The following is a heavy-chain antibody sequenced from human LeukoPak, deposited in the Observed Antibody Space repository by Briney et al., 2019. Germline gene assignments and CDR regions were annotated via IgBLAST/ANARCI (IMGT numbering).Heavy chain of an antibody. D-gene: IGHD3-10*01. J-gene: IGHJ4*02. CDR2: IHYSGST. CDR1: GVSISSSNYY. CDR3: ARGEF. Sequence: PSETLSLTCTVSGVSISSSNYYWGWIRQPPGKGLEWIGSIHYSGSTYYNPSLKSRVTISVDTSKNQFSLKVNSVTAADTAVYYCARGEFWGQGTLVTVSS. V-gene: IGHV4-39*01.